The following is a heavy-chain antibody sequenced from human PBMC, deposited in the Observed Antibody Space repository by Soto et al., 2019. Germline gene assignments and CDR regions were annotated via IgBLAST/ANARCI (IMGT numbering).Heavy chain of an antibody. Sequence: EVHLMESGGGWVQPGRSLRLSCVASGFTFDNYAMHWVRQAPGKGLEWVSGISWNSGNIGYADSVKGRFTIARDNAKNSLCLEMNSLRGEDTALYYCAKSLKIFGLATTRSGPLDSWGQGALVTVSS. V-gene: IGHV3-9*01. D-gene: IGHD3-3*01. CDR2: ISWNSGNI. CDR3: AKSLKIFGLATTRSGPLDS. CDR1: GFTFDNYA. J-gene: IGHJ4*02.